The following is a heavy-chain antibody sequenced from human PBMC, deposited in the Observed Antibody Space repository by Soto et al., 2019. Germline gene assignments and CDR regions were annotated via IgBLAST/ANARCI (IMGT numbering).Heavy chain of an antibody. CDR1: GFTLSSYV. CDR3: AREIGSSGTCGWFDP. D-gene: IGHD6-19*01. J-gene: IGHJ5*02. Sequence: QVQLVESGGGVVQPGRSLRLSCAASGFTLSSYVMWWVRQAPGKGLEWVAAISSDGNNKYYTDSVKGRFTISRDNSKDTLYLQMNSLRGEETAVYYCAREIGSSGTCGWFDPWGQGTLVTVSS. V-gene: IGHV3-30-3*01. CDR2: ISSDGNNK.